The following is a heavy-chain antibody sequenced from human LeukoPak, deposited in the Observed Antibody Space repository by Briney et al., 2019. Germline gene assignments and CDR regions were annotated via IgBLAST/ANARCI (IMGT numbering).Heavy chain of an antibody. CDR1: GFTFDDYA. D-gene: IGHD6-19*01. CDR3: AKVRQCLDTHDAFEI. CDR2: ISWNSGSI. J-gene: IGHJ3*02. Sequence: GRSLRLSCAASGFTFDDYAMHWVRQPPGKGLEWVSGISWNSGSIGYADSVKGRFTISRDNAKNSLYLQMNSLRAEDTAFYYCAKVRQCLDTHDAFEIWGHGTMVTVSS. V-gene: IGHV3-9*01.